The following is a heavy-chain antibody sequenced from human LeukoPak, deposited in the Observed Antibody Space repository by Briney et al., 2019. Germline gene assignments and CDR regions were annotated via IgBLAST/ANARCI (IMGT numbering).Heavy chain of an antibody. Sequence: SETLSLTCTVSGGSISSRSFYWGCIRRPPGKGLEWIGSISYSGSSYYNPSLKSRVTISVDTSKNQFSLKLSSVTAADTAVYYCARSRDSSGYSADAFDTWGQGTLVTVS. V-gene: IGHV4-39*01. CDR3: ARSRDSSGYSADAFDT. CDR1: GGSISSRSFY. CDR2: ISYSGSS. D-gene: IGHD3-22*01. J-gene: IGHJ3*02.